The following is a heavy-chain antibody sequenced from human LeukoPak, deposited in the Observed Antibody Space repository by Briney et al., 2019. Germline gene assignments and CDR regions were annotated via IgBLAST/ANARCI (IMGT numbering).Heavy chain of an antibody. Sequence: GGSLRLSCAAPGFTFSSYAMHWVRQAPGKGLEYVSAISDSGGSTYYADSVKGRFTISRDNSKNTLYLQMSSLRAEDTAVYFCVRGYSSGPYGMDVWGQGTTVTVSS. D-gene: IGHD2-15*01. V-gene: IGHV3-64D*09. CDR1: GFTFSSYA. CDR3: VRGYSSGPYGMDV. CDR2: ISDSGGST. J-gene: IGHJ6*02.